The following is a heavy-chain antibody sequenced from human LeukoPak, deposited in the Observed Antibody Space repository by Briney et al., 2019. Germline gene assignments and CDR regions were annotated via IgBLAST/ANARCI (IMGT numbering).Heavy chain of an antibody. J-gene: IGHJ4*02. V-gene: IGHV3-30*18. CDR2: ISYDGSNK. CDR3: AKSVLLGVKLGFDY. CDR1: GFTFSSYG. Sequence: GGSLRLSCAASGFTFSSYGMHWVRQAPGKGLEWVAFISYDGSNKYYADSVKGRFTISRDSSKNTLYLQMNSLRAEDTAVYYCAKSVLLGVKLGFDYWGQGTLVTVSS. D-gene: IGHD3-16*01.